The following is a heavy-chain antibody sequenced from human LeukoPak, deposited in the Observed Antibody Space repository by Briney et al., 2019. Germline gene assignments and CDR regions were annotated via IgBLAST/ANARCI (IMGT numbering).Heavy chain of an antibody. J-gene: IGHJ4*02. CDR3: TREPRRPVTIPL. Sequence: GGSLRLSCAASGFSFVDYAMSWVRQAPGKGLEWVGFIRSKPYGGTTEYAASVKGRFTISRDDPKSIAYLQMNSLKTEDTAVYYCTREPRRPVTIPLWGQGTLVTVSS. V-gene: IGHV3-49*04. CDR2: IRSKPYGGTT. D-gene: IGHD2-21*01. CDR1: GFSFVDYA.